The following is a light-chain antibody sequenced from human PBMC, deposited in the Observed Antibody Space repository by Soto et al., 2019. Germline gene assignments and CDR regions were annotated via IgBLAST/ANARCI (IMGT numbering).Light chain of an antibody. CDR2: GAS. J-gene: IGKJ5*01. V-gene: IGKV3-15*01. CDR3: QQSYSTPIN. CDR1: QSISSS. Sequence: EIVMTQSPATLSVSPGERATLSCRASQSISSSLAWYQKKPGQAPRLLIYGASTRATGIPARFSGSGSGTEFTLTISSLQPEDFATYYCQQSYSTPINFGQGTRLEIK.